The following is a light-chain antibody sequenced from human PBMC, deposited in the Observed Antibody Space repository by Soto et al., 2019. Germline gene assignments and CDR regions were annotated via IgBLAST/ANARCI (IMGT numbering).Light chain of an antibody. CDR3: QQSYSTPLT. CDR2: EAS. CDR1: QSISTY. J-gene: IGKJ4*01. V-gene: IGKV1-39*01. Sequence: DIQMTQSPSSLSTSLGDRVTINCRASQSISTYLNWYQQKPGKAPKLLIYEASNLQGGVPSRFSGSGSGTDFTLTITSLQPEDFAAYYCQQSYSTPLTFGGGTKVDIK.